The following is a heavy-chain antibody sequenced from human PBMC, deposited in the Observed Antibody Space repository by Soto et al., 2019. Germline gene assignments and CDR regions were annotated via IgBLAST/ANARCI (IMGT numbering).Heavy chain of an antibody. D-gene: IGHD6-6*01. J-gene: IGHJ4*02. CDR1: GFSLTTTGVG. V-gene: IGHV2-5*02. CDR3: ALGIAARPFDS. Sequence: QISLKESGPALVKPTQTLTLTCSFSGFSLTTTGVGVGWIRQPPGKALEWLALIYWDDDERYNPSLKNRLTISQDTSKNLVVLTITTVDHVDTATYYCALGIAARPFDSWGQGTLVTVSS. CDR2: IYWDDDE.